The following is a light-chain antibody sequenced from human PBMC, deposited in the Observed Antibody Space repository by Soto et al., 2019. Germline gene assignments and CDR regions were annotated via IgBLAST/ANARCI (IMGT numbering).Light chain of an antibody. J-gene: IGLJ2*01. CDR2: AVS. V-gene: IGLV2-14*01. CDR1: SSDVGGYNF. CDR3: SSYATSRTHVA. Sequence: QSVLTQPASVSGSPGQSITISCTGTSSDVGGYNFVSWYQHHPGKAPKLIIHAVSSRPSGVSTRFSASKSGNTASLTISGLQAEDEADYYCSSYATSRTHVAFGGGTKLTVL.